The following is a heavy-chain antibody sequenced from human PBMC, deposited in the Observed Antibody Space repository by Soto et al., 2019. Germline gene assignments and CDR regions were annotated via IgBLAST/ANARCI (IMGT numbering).Heavy chain of an antibody. J-gene: IGHJ4*02. V-gene: IGHV1-69*13. Sequence: SVKVSCKASGGTFSSYAISWVRQAPGQGLEWMGGIIPIFGTANYAQKFQGRVTMTADASTSTAYMELSSLRSEDTAVYYCARDLSRSNDYDYSSGYYEGPDDWGQGTLVTVSS. CDR3: ARDLSRSNDYDYSSGYYEGPDD. D-gene: IGHD3-22*01. CDR1: GGTFSSYA. CDR2: IIPIFGTA.